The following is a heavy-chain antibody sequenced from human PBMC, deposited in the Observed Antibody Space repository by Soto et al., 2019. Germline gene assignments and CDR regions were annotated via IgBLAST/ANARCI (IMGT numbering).Heavy chain of an antibody. D-gene: IGHD5-12*01. CDR3: ARTQSRWIVATIDY. CDR2: IAYDGSNK. V-gene: IGHV3-30-3*01. Sequence: QVHLVESGGGVVQPGRSLRLSCTASGFTFSSYAMHWVRQAPGKGLEWVTAIAYDGSNKYYADSVKGRFTISRDDSKHTVYLQLNSLRLEDTAVYYCARTQSRWIVATIDYWGQGTLVTVSS. J-gene: IGHJ4*02. CDR1: GFTFSSYA.